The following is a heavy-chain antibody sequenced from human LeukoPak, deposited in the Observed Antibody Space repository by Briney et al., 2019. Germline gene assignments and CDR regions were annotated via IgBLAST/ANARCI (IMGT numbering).Heavy chain of an antibody. CDR1: GFTFSSYA. D-gene: IGHD3-10*01. Sequence: GGSLRLSCAASGFTFSSYAMSWVRQAPGKGLEWVSGISGSGGSTYYADSVKGRFTISRGNSKNTLYMQMNSLRAEDTAVYYCAKDNTYGSGSVHWFDPWGQGTLVTVSS. V-gene: IGHV3-23*01. CDR3: AKDNTYGSGSVHWFDP. CDR2: ISGSGGST. J-gene: IGHJ5*02.